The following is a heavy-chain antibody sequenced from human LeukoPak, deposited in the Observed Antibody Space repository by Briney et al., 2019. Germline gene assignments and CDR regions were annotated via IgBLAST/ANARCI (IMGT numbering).Heavy chain of an antibody. V-gene: IGHV5-51*01. CDR1: GYSFTSYW. D-gene: IGHD3-10*01. CDR3: ARAMVRGVIDYYGMDV. J-gene: IGHJ6*02. CDR2: IYPGDSDT. Sequence: GESLKISCKGSGYSFTSYWIGWVRQMPGKGLEWMGIIYPGDSDTRYSPSFQGQVTISADKSISTAYLQWSSLKVSDTAMYYCARAMVRGVIDYYGMDVWGQGTTVTVSS.